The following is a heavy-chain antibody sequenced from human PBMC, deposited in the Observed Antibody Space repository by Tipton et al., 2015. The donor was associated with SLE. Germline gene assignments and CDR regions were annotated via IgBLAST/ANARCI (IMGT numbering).Heavy chain of an antibody. CDR3: ARESDYSNSFDS. Sequence: TLSLTCTVSGGSISGHYWSWIRQPPGKGLEWIGYIFDSGSTNYNPSLQSRVTISVDTSKNQFSLELSSVTAADAAMYYCARESDYSNSFDSWGQGTLVTVSS. J-gene: IGHJ4*02. D-gene: IGHD4-11*01. CDR2: IFDSGST. CDR1: GGSISGHY. V-gene: IGHV4-59*11.